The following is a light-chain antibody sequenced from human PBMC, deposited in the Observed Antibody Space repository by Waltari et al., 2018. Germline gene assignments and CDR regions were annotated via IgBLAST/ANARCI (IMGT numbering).Light chain of an antibody. Sequence: QSALTQPPSAPGSPGQSVPISCPGTSSHAGRSNYVYWHQQHPGKSPKLMIYEVSKRPSGVPDRFSCSKSGNTASLTVSGLQADDEADYYCSSYAGNDNFEVFGGGTKLTVL. J-gene: IGLJ3*02. CDR3: SSYAGNDNFEV. CDR2: EVS. CDR1: SSHAGRSNY. V-gene: IGLV2-8*01.